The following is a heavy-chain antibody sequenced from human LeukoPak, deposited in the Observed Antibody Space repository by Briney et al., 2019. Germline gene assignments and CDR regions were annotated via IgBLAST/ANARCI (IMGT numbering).Heavy chain of an antibody. D-gene: IGHD2-2*02. CDR1: GYSISSGYY. V-gene: IGHV4-38-2*01. J-gene: IGHJ4*02. CDR2: IYYSGST. Sequence: PSETLFLTCAVSGYSISSGYYWGWIRQPPGKGLVWIGSIYYSGSTYYNPSLKSRATISVDTAKNQFSLKLSSVTAADTAVYYCARQGYCSSTSCYKGGGSHFDYWGQGTLVTVSS. CDR3: ARQGYCSSTSCYKGGGSHFDY.